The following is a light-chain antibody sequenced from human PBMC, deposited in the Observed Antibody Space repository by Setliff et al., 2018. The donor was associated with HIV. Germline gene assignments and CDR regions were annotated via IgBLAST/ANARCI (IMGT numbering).Light chain of an antibody. Sequence: QSALTQPASVSGSLGQSITISCTGTSSDVGSYNLVSWYQQHPGVAPKLVIFELNKRPSGVSTRFSGSKSGNTASLTISGLQAEDEGDYYCCSYVTVNTLVFGGGTQLT. CDR1: SSDVGSYNL. J-gene: IGLJ3*02. V-gene: IGLV2-23*02. CDR2: ELN. CDR3: CSYVTVNTLV.